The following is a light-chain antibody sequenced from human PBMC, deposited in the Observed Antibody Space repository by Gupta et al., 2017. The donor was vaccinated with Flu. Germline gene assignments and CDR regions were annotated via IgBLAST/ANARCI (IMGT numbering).Light chain of an antibody. CDR1: SLRNPY. CDR2: AKN. V-gene: IGLV3-19*01. Sequence: SSELTQDPAVSVALGQTVRITCQGDSLRNPYASWYQQKPGQAPVLVIDAKNIRPSGIPDRFSGSSTGNTASLIITGAQAEDEADYYCNSRDSTDNHQAVFGGGTKLTVL. CDR3: NSRDSTDNHQAV. J-gene: IGLJ2*01.